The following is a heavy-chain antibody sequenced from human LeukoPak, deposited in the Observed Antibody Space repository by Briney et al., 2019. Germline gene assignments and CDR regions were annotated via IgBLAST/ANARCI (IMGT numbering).Heavy chain of an antibody. CDR3: ARDLTLP. Sequence: GGSLRLSCVASAFTFNNYWMHWVRQAPGKGLEWVSVIYSGGSTYYADSVKGRFTISRDNSKNTLYLQMNSLRAEDTAVYYCARDLTLPWGQGTLVTVSS. V-gene: IGHV3-66*01. CDR1: AFTFNNYW. CDR2: IYSGGST. J-gene: IGHJ5*02.